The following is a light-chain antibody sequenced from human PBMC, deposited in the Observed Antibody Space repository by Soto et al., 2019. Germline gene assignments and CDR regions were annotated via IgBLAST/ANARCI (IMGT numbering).Light chain of an antibody. V-gene: IGKV3-20*01. CDR3: QQYDRSPWT. Sequence: EIVLTQSPGTLSLSPGERATLSCRASQSVSSSYLAWYQQKPGQAPRLLLYRGSSRATGIPDRFSGSGAGTEFTLTISRLEPEDSAVYYCQQYDRSPWTFGQGTKVEIK. CDR1: QSVSSSY. CDR2: RGS. J-gene: IGKJ1*01.